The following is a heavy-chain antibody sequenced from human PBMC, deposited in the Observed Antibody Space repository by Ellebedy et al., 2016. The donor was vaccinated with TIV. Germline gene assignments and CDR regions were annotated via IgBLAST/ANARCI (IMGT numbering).Heavy chain of an antibody. V-gene: IGHV2-5*02. J-gene: IGHJ4*02. CDR3: PHSVDYADYLGY. CDR2: FYWDDIE. CDR1: GFSLSPSGVG. D-gene: IGHD4-17*01. Sequence: SGPTLVKPTQTLTLTCTFSGFSLSPSGVGVGWIRQPPGKALEWLALFYWDDIERYSPSLTSRLTITKDTSKNQVVLTITNMNPVDTATYFCPHSVDYADYLGYWGQGTLVTVSS.